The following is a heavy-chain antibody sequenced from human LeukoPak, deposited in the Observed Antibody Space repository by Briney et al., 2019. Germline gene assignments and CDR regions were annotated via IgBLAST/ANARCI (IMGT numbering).Heavy chain of an antibody. CDR3: ARDLAERYFDWLFSNFDY. Sequence: SVKVSCKASGGTFSSYAISWVRQAPGQGLEWMGRIIPILGIANYAQKFQGRVTITADKSTSTAYMELSSLRSEDTAVYYCARDLAERYFDWLFSNFDYWGQGTLVTVSS. CDR2: IIPILGIA. J-gene: IGHJ4*02. CDR1: GGTFSSYA. V-gene: IGHV1-69*04. D-gene: IGHD3-9*01.